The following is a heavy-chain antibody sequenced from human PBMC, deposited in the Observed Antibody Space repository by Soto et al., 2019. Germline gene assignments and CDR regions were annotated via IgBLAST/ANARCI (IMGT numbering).Heavy chain of an antibody. CDR3: AIDPLPYYDFWSGYYPWFDP. V-gene: IGHV3-33*01. CDR1: GFTFSSYG. D-gene: IGHD3-3*01. Sequence: GGSLRLSCAASGFTFSSYGMHWVRQAPGKGLEWVAVIWYDGSHKYYADSVKGRFTISRDNSKNTLYLQMNSLRAEEDTAVYYCAIDPLPYYDFWSGYYPWFDPWGQGTLVTVSS. J-gene: IGHJ5*02. CDR2: IWYDGSHK.